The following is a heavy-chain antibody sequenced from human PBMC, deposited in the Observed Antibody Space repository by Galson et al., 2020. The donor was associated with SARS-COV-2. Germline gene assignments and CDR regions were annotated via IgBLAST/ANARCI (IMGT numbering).Heavy chain of an antibody. V-gene: IGHV3-74*01. D-gene: IGHD3-16*01. CDR1: GFTFSSYW. CDR2: YSEGSST. Sequence: GGSLRLSCAATGFTFSSYWMHWVRQAPGKGLVWVSRYSEGSSTSYADSVKGRFTISGDNAKNTLYLQMSSLRAEDTAVYYCARGDMRNDYFDYWGQGTLVTVSS. CDR3: ARGDMRNDYFDY. J-gene: IGHJ4*02.